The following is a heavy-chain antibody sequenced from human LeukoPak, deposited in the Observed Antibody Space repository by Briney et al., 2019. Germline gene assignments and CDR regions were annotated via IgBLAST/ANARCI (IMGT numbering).Heavy chain of an antibody. J-gene: IGHJ4*02. CDR3: ASLTYYYDSSGVKDY. V-gene: IGHV1-69*13. CDR2: IIPIFGTA. Sequence: ASVKVSCKASGGTFSSYAISWVRQAPGRGLEWMGGIIPIFGTANYAQKFQGRVTITADESTSTAYMELSSLRSEDTAVYYCASLTYYYDSSGVKDYWGQGTLVTVSS. D-gene: IGHD3-22*01. CDR1: GGTFSSYA.